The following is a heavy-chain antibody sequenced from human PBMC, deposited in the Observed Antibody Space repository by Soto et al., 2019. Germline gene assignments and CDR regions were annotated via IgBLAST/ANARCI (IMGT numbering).Heavy chain of an antibody. CDR3: AKPEGNSYASFDY. Sequence: GGSLRLSCAASGFTFSSYGMHWVRQAPGKGLEWVAVISYDGSNKYYADSVKGRFTISRDNSKNTLYLQMNSLRAEDTAVYYCAKPEGNSYASFDYWGQGTLVTVSS. J-gene: IGHJ4*02. CDR1: GFTFSSYG. CDR2: ISYDGSNK. V-gene: IGHV3-30*18. D-gene: IGHD5-18*01.